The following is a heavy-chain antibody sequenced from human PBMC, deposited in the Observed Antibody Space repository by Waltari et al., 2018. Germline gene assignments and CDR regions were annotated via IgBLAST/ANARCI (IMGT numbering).Heavy chain of an antibody. Sequence: EVKVVQSGGGLVRPGGSLTLSCSASGFAFSSYTMDWVRQAPGKGLEWVSAIRSNSRYINYADSTKGRFTISRDNAKNSVYLLMNSLRVEDTAIYFCARPRAMGEIDHWGQGTLVAVSS. J-gene: IGHJ4*02. V-gene: IGHV3-21*01. D-gene: IGHD3-16*01. CDR2: IRSNSRYI. CDR1: GFAFSSYT. CDR3: ARPRAMGEIDH.